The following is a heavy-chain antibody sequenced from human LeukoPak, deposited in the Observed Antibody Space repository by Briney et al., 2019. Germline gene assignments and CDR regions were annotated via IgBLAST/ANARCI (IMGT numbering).Heavy chain of an antibody. J-gene: IGHJ6*02. CDR1: GCPISSGGYS. Sequence: SETLSLTCTVSGCPISSGGYSWSWIRQHPGKGLEWIGYIYYSGSTYYNPSLKSRVTISVDTSKNQFSLKLSSVTAADTAVYYCARDSKRYYDSSGYFYYYGMDVWGQGTTVTVSS. V-gene: IGHV4-31*03. CDR3: ARDSKRYYDSSGYFYYYGMDV. D-gene: IGHD3-22*01. CDR2: IYYSGST.